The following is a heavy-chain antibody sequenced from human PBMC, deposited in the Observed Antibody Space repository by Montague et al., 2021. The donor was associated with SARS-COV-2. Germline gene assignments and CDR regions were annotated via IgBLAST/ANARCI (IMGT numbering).Heavy chain of an antibody. CDR1: GFTSNSYS. D-gene: IGHD5-12*01. J-gene: IGHJ4*02. CDR2: ISSSSSYI. V-gene: IGHV3-21*01. CDR3: ARDRGRATGDY. Sequence: SLRLSCAASGFTSNSYSLNWVRQAPGKGLEWVSSISSSSSYIYYSDSVKGRFTISRDNAKNSLYLQMNSLRAEDTAVYYCARDRGRATGDYWGQGTLVTVSS.